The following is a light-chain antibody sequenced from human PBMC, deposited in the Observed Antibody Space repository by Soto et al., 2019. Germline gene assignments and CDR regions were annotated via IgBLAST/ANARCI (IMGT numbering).Light chain of an antibody. CDR2: EVS. V-gene: IGLV2-14*01. J-gene: IGLJ1*01. CDR3: SSYTSSSTLP. CDR1: SSDVGGYNY. Sequence: QSALTQPASVSGSPGQSITISCTGTSSDVGGYNYVSWYQQHPGKAPKLMIYEVSNRPSGVSNRFSGSKSGNTASLTISGLQAEDEADYYCSSYTSSSTLPFGTGTKVIVL.